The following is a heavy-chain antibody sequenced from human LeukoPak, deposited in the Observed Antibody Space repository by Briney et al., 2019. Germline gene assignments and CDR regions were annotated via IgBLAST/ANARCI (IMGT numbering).Heavy chain of an antibody. J-gene: IGHJ4*02. CDR3: ARSSLRYFDWLPNFDY. CDR1: GYTFTGYY. D-gene: IGHD3-9*01. V-gene: IGHV1-2*02. Sequence: ASVKVSYKASGYTFTGYYMHWVRQAPGQGLEWMGWINPNSGGTNYAQKFQGRVTMTRDTSISTAYMELSRLRSDDTAVYYCARSSLRYFDWLPNFDYWGQGTLVTVSS. CDR2: INPNSGGT.